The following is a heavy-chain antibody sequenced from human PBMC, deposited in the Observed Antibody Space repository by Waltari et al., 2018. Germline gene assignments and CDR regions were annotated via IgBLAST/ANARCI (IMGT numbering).Heavy chain of an antibody. J-gene: IGHJ5*02. D-gene: IGHD4-4*01. CDR2: INHSGST. V-gene: IGHV4-34*01. Sequence: QVQLQQWGAGLLKPSETLSLTCAVYGGSFSGYYWSWIRQPPGKGLEWIGEINHSGSTNYNPSLKRRFTISVDTSKNQFSLKLSSVTAADTAVYYCAGGFGYDYSNRKYNWFDPWGQGTLVTVSS. CDR3: AGGFGYDYSNRKYNWFDP. CDR1: GGSFSGYY.